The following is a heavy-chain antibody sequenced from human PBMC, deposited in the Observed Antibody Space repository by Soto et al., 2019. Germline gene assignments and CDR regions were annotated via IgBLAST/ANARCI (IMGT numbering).Heavy chain of an antibody. J-gene: IGHJ5*02. CDR2: IYYSGST. D-gene: IGHD2-2*01. CDR1: GGSISSSSYY. V-gene: IGHV4-39*01. CDR3: AQIIVVVPAATGWFDP. Sequence: ETLSLTCTVSGGSISSSSYYWGWIRQPPGKGLEWIGSIYYSGSTYYNPSLKSRVTISVDTSKNQFSLKLSSVTAADTAVYYCAQIIVVVPAATGWFDPWGQGTLVTVSS.